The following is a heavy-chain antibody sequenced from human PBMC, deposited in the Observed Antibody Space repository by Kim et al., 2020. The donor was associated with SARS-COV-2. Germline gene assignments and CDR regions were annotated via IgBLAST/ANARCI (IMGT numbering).Heavy chain of an antibody. CDR1: GGSISSGGYY. Sequence: SETLSLTCTVSGGSISSGGYYWSWIRQHPGKGLEWIGYIYYSGSTYYNPSLKSRVTISVDTSKNQFSLKLSSVTAADTAVYYCATTPGYSSGWYAAWGQGTLVTVSS. V-gene: IGHV4-31*03. CDR3: ATTPGYSSGWYAA. J-gene: IGHJ5*02. D-gene: IGHD6-19*01. CDR2: IYYSGST.